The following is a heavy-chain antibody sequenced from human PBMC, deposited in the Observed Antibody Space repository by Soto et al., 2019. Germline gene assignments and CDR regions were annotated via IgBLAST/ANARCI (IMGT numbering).Heavy chain of an antibody. V-gene: IGHV5-51*01. CDR1: GYSFTSYW. CDR2: IYPGDSDT. J-gene: IGHJ6*02. D-gene: IGHD2-2*01. CDR3: ARHDSLALDQLLTSVKAYYYYGMDV. Sequence: PGESLKISCKGSGYSFTSYWIGWVRQMPGKGLEWMGIIYPGDSDTRYSPSFQGQVTISADKSISTAYLQWSSLKASDTAMYYCARHDSLALDQLLTSVKAYYYYGMDVWGQGTKVTVSS.